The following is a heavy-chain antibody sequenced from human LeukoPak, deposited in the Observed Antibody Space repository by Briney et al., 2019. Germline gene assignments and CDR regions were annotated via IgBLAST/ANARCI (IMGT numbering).Heavy chain of an antibody. CDR1: GFTFSSHA. Sequence: GGSLRLSCVASGFTFSSHAVYWVRQAPGKGLEWVAVISYDGSNKYYADSVKGRFTISRDNSKNTLYLQMNSLRAEDTAVYYCAKEGFDSWGQGTLVTVSS. CDR3: AKEGFDS. CDR2: ISYDGSNK. J-gene: IGHJ4*02. V-gene: IGHV3-30*04.